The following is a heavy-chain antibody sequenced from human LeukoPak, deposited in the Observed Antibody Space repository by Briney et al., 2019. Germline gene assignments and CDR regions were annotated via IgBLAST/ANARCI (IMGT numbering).Heavy chain of an antibody. CDR3: AKDSSGHESFDH. V-gene: IGHV3-23*01. Sequence: PGGSLRLSCAASGFTFSSYAMSWVRQAPGKGLEWVSTISGSGGSTYYADSVKGRFTISRDNSKNTLYLQMNSLRAEDTAVYFCAKDSSGHESFDHWGQGTLVTVSS. J-gene: IGHJ4*02. CDR1: GFTFSSYA. D-gene: IGHD5-12*01. CDR2: ISGSGGST.